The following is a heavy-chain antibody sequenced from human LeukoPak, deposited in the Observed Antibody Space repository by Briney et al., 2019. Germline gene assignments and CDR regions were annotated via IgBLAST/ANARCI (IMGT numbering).Heavy chain of an antibody. Sequence: ASVKVSCKASGYTFTGCYMHWVRQAPGQGLEWMGRINPNSGGTNYAQKFRGRVTMTRDTSISTAYMGLSRLRSDDTAVYYCAILSITGTSDYWGQGTLVTVSS. CDR3: AILSITGTSDY. V-gene: IGHV1-2*06. CDR2: INPNSGGT. D-gene: IGHD1-20*01. CDR1: GYTFTGCY. J-gene: IGHJ4*02.